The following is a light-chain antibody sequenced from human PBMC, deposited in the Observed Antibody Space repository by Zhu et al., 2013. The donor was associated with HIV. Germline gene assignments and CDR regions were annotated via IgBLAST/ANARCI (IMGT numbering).Light chain of an antibody. Sequence: EIVMTQSPATLSVSPGERATLSCRASQSVSSNLAWYQQKPGQAPRLLMYGASSRATGIPDRFSGSGSGTDFSLTISRVEPEDFAVYYCQQYGRSPLTFGGGTTVEIK. CDR1: QSVSSN. CDR2: GAS. V-gene: IGKV3-20*01. J-gene: IGKJ4*01. CDR3: QQYGRSPLT.